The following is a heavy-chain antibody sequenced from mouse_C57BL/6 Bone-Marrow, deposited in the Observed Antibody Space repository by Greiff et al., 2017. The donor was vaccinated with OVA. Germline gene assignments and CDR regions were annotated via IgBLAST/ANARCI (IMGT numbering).Heavy chain of an antibody. Sequence: VKLQESGAELVKPGASVKLSCKASGYTFTEYTIHWVKQRSGQGLEWIGWFYPGSGSIKYNEKFKDKATLTADKSSSTVYMELSRLTSEDSAVYFCARHEEVPYDYLPWFAYWGQGTLVTVSA. CDR2: FYPGSGSI. CDR3: ARHEEVPYDYLPWFAY. CDR1: GYTFTEYT. J-gene: IGHJ3*01. D-gene: IGHD2-4*01. V-gene: IGHV1-62-2*01.